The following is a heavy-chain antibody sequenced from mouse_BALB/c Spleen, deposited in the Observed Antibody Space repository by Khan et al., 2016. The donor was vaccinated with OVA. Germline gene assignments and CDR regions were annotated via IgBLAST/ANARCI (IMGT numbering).Heavy chain of an antibody. V-gene: IGHV9-3-1*01. CDR3: ARVRYNGCMDC. J-gene: IGHJ4*01. Sequence: QIQLVQSGPELKKPGETVQISCKASGFTFTNYGMNWVKQAPGKGLKWMGWINTYTGEQTFADDFKGRIAFSWETSAITSYLQTNSHKDEYTATYFSARVRYNGCMDCWGQGTSVTVSS. D-gene: IGHD2-14*01. CDR2: INTYTGEQ. CDR1: GFTFTNYG.